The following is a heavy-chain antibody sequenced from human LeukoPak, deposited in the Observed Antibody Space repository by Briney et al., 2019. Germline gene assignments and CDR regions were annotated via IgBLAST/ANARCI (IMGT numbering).Heavy chain of an antibody. Sequence: PSETLSLTCAVYGVSFSGYYWSWIRQPPGKGLEWIGEINHSGSTNYNPSLKSQVTISVDTSKNQFSLKLSSVTAADTAVYYCARGFTPTTVVATNLTDFDIWGQGTMVTVSS. CDR1: GVSFSGYY. CDR3: ARGFTPTTVVATNLTDFDI. D-gene: IGHD2-15*01. CDR2: INHSGST. V-gene: IGHV4-34*01. J-gene: IGHJ3*02.